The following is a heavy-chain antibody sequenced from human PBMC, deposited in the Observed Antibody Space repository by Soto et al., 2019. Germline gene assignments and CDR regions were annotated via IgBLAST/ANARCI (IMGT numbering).Heavy chain of an antibody. Sequence: ESGGGLVQPGGSLRLSCAASGFTFSSYAMSWVRQAPGKGLEWVSAISGSGGSTYYADSVKGRFTISRDNSKNTLYLQMNSLRAEDTAVYYCAKSPAFGVVKSPYYYYGMDVWGQGTTVTVSS. V-gene: IGHV3-23*01. J-gene: IGHJ6*02. CDR3: AKSPAFGVVKSPYYYYGMDV. D-gene: IGHD3-3*01. CDR2: ISGSGGST. CDR1: GFTFSSYA.